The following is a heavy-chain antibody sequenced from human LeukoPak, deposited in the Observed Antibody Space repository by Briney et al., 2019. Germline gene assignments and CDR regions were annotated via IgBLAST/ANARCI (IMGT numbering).Heavy chain of an antibody. CDR2: IGTAGDT. V-gene: IGHV3-13*01. CDR3: ARSYSWNAPRGYYGMDV. CDR1: GFTFSSYD. Sequence: GGSLRLSCAASGFTFSSYDMHWVRQATGKGLEWVSAIGTAGDTYYPGSVKGRFTISRENAKNSLYLQMNSLRAGDTAVYYCARSYSWNAPRGYYGMDVWGQGTTVTVSS. J-gene: IGHJ6*02. D-gene: IGHD1-1*01.